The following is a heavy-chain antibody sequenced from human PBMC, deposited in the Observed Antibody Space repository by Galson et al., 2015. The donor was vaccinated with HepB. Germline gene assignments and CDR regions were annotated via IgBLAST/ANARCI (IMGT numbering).Heavy chain of an antibody. CDR2: VFYSGTT. CDR1: GGAISSYF. CDR3: ARSVQPDAFAP. V-gene: IGHV4-59*01. J-gene: IGHJ3*01. Sequence: SETLSLTCAVSGGAISSYFWSWIRQSPQKGLEWIGNVFYSGTTSYNPSLKSRVTISSDTSKNEVFLKLTSVTAVDTAVYYCARSVQPDAFAPWGQGTMVIVSS. D-gene: IGHD2-21*01.